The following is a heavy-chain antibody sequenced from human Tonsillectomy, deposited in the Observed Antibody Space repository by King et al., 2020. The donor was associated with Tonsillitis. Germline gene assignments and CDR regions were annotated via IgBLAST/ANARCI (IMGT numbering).Heavy chain of an antibody. CDR1: GGSVSSSSYY. CDR3: ETSRQGLPAPYDSVWGSYRYTGWFDP. J-gene: IGHJ5*02. V-gene: IGHV4-61*01. D-gene: IGHD3-16*02. Sequence: QLQESGPGLVKPSETLSLTCTVSGGSVSSSSYYWSWIRQPPGKGLEWIGYISYSGSTNYNPSLKSRVTISVDKSKNQFSLKLTSVTAADTAVYYCETSRQGLPAPYDSVWGSYRYTGWFDPWGQGTLVTVSS. CDR2: ISYSGST.